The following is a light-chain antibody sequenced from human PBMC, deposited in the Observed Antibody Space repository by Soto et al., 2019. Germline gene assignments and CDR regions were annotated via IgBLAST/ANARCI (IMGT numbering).Light chain of an antibody. CDR2: EVS. V-gene: IGLV2-14*01. J-gene: IGLJ2*01. Sequence: QSALTQPASVSGSPGQSISISCSGTSSDVGGYNYVSWYQQHPGKAPKLMIYEVSNRPSGVSNRFSGSKSDNTASLTISGLQAEDEADYYCSSYTSSSTLPVVFGGGTKVTVL. CDR3: SSYTSSSTLPVV. CDR1: SSDVGGYNY.